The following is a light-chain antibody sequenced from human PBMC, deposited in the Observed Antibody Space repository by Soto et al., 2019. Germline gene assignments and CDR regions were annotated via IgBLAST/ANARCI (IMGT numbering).Light chain of an antibody. Sequence: EIVLTQSPATLSLSPGERATLSCRASQSVSSYLAWYQHKPGQAPRLLIYDASNRATGIPDRFSGSGSGTDFTLTISSLETEDFAAYYCQQRSNWPRTFGQGTKVEIK. J-gene: IGKJ1*01. CDR2: DAS. CDR1: QSVSSY. V-gene: IGKV3-11*01. CDR3: QQRSNWPRT.